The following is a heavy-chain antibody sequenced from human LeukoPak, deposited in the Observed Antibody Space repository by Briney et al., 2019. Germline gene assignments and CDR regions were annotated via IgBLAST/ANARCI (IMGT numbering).Heavy chain of an antibody. V-gene: IGHV3-30*02. CDR2: IRYDGSNK. D-gene: IGHD1-26*01. Sequence: PGGSLRLSCAASGFTFSSYGMHWVRQAPGKGLEWVAFIRYDGSNKYYADSVKGRFTISRDNSKNTLYLQMNSLRAEDTAVYYCARLMWELPHHYYYMDVWGKGTTVTISS. CDR3: ARLMWELPHHYYYMDV. CDR1: GFTFSSYG. J-gene: IGHJ6*03.